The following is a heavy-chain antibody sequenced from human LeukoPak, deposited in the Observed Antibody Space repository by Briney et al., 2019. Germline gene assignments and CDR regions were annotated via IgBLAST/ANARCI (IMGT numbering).Heavy chain of an antibody. D-gene: IGHD1-1*01. Sequence: PGGSLRLSCAASGFTVSSNYMSWARQALGKGLEWVSVIYSGGSTYYADSVKGRFTISRDNFKNTFFLQMNSLRAEDTAVYYCAREFNTIWTWGQGTLVTVSS. J-gene: IGHJ5*02. CDR1: GFTVSSNY. CDR2: IYSGGST. V-gene: IGHV3-53*01. CDR3: AREFNTIWT.